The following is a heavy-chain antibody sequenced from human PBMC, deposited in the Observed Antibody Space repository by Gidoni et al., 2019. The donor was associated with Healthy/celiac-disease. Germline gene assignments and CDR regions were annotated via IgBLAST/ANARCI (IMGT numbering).Heavy chain of an antibody. Sequence: EVQLVESGGVVVQPGGSLRLSCAASGFTFDDYTMHWVRQAPGKGLEWVSLISWDGGSTYYADSVKGRFTISRDNSKNSLYLQMNSLRTEDTALYYCAKGIELWRGGFDYWGQGTLVTVSS. CDR3: AKGIELWRGGFDY. J-gene: IGHJ4*02. CDR1: GFTFDDYT. V-gene: IGHV3-43*01. D-gene: IGHD5-18*01. CDR2: ISWDGGST.